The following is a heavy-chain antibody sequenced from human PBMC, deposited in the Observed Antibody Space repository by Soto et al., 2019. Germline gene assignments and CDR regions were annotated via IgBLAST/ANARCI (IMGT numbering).Heavy chain of an antibody. Sequence: QLQLQESGSGLVKPSQTLSLACAVSGGSFSSGGDSWNWIRQPPGKGLEWIAYINHSGSTYYHPTLHGRVPMSVDGSKNHFSPRLTSVTAADPAVSYCVRGSVSYVDCDYWGQGTLVTVSS. CDR2: INHSGST. CDR1: GGSFSSGGDS. D-gene: IGHD5-18*01. V-gene: IGHV4-30-2*01. CDR3: VRGSVSYVDCDY. J-gene: IGHJ4*02.